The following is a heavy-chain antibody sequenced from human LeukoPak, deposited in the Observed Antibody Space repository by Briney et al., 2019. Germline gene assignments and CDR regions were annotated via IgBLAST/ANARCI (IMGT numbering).Heavy chain of an antibody. V-gene: IGHV3-20*04. CDR2: INWNGGST. CDR1: GFTFDNYG. J-gene: IGHJ4*02. CDR3: ARAVGASPYFDY. Sequence: GGSLRLSCAASGFTFDNYGMSWVRQAPGKGLEWVSGINWNGGSTGYADSVKGRFTISRDNAKNSPYLQMNSLRAEDTALYYCARAVGASPYFDYWGQGTLVTVSS. D-gene: IGHD1-26*01.